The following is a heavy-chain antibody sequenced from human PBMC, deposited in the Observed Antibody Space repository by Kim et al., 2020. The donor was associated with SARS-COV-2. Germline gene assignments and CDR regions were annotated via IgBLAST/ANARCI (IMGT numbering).Heavy chain of an antibody. Sequence: GGSLRLSCAASGFTVSSNYMSWVRQAPGKGLEWVSVIYSGGSTYYADSVKGRFTISRDNSKNTLYLQMNSLRAEDTAVYYCARAFGGYCSGGSCYSYYFDYWGQGTLVTVSS. V-gene: IGHV3-53*01. D-gene: IGHD2-15*01. J-gene: IGHJ4*02. CDR2: IYSGGST. CDR3: ARAFGGYCSGGSCYSYYFDY. CDR1: GFTVSSNY.